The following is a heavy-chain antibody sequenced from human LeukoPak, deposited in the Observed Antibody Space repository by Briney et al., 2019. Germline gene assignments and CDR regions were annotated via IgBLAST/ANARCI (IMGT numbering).Heavy chain of an antibody. D-gene: IGHD2-2*01. CDR3: AGYCSSTSCPEYYYGMDV. V-gene: IGHV3-30*04. CDR2: ISYDGSNK. CDR1: GFTFSSYA. Sequence: PGGSLRLSCAASGFTFSSYAIHWVRQAPGKGLEWVAVISYDGSNKYYADSVKGRFTISRDNSKNTLYLQMNSLRAEDTAVYYCAGYCSSTSCPEYYYGMDVWGQGTTVTVSS. J-gene: IGHJ6*02.